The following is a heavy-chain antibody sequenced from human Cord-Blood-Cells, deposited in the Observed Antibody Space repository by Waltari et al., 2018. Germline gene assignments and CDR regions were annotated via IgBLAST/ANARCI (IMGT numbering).Heavy chain of an antibody. CDR2: IYSGVST. J-gene: IGHJ4*02. CDR1: GFTVSSNY. D-gene: IGHD7-27*01. V-gene: IGHV3-53*01. Sequence: EVQLVESGGGLIQPGGSLRLSCAASGFTVSSNYMSWVSQAPGKGLEWVSVIYSGVSTYYADAVKGRFTISRDNSKNTLYLQMNSLRAEDTAVYYCARGTGDIRGYYVDYWGQGTLVTVSS. CDR3: ARGTGDIRGYYVDY.